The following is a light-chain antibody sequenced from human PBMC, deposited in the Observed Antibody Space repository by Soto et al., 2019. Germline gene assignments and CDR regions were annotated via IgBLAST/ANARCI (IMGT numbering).Light chain of an antibody. CDR3: QQSYNTFRT. CDR2: GAS. CDR1: QGVSAY. Sequence: DIQMTQSPSSLSASVGDRVTITYRASQGVSAYLLWYQQRQGRVPKLLIYGASRLQSGVPSRFSGSGSGTDFTLTISSLQPEDFATYYCQQSYNTFRTFGQGTKLEIK. V-gene: IGKV1-39*01. J-gene: IGKJ2*01.